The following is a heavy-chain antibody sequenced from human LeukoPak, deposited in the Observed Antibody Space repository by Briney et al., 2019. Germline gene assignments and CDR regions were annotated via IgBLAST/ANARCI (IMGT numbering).Heavy chain of an antibody. Sequence: PGGSLRLSCAASGFTFSSYGMHWVRQAPGKGLEWVAFIRYDGNNKYYADSVKGRFTISRDNSKNTLYLQMNSLRAEDTAVYYCAKDSRVYSSGRVDYWGQGTLVTVSS. J-gene: IGHJ4*02. CDR1: GFTFSSYG. CDR2: IRYDGNNK. D-gene: IGHD6-19*01. CDR3: AKDSRVYSSGRVDY. V-gene: IGHV3-30*02.